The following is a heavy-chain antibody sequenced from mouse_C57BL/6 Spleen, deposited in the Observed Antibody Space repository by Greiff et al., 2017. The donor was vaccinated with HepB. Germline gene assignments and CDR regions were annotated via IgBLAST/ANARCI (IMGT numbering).Heavy chain of an antibody. V-gene: IGHV2-2*01. CDR1: GFSLTSYG. J-gene: IGHJ4*01. D-gene: IGHD2-4*01. CDR2: IWSGGST. Sequence: VKLQESGPGLVQPSQSLSITCTVSGFSLTSYGVHWVRQSPGKGLEWLGVIWSGGSTDYNAAFISRLSISKDNSKSQVFFKMNSLQADDTAIYYCARNWDYDYSYAMDYWGQGTSVTVSS. CDR3: ARNWDYDYSYAMDY.